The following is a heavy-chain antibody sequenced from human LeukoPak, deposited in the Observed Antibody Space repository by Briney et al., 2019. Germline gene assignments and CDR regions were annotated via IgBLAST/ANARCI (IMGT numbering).Heavy chain of an antibody. V-gene: IGHV3-23*01. CDR2: ISRSGDIT. CDR1: GFTFSTYG. D-gene: IGHD6-19*01. Sequence: GGSLRLSCAASGFTFSTYGMNWVRQAPGKGLEWVSTISRSGDITYYADSVKGRFTISRDNSKNTLYLQMNSLRAEDTAIYYCATGSTAVAGTKYWGQGILVTVSS. CDR3: ATGSTAVAGTKY. J-gene: IGHJ4*02.